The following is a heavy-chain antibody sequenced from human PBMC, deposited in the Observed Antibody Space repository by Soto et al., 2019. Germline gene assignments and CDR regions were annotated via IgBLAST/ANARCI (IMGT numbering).Heavy chain of an antibody. CDR3: ARDASERHSSSWYYDYYYGMDV. Sequence: SQTLSLTCVISGDSVSSNSAAWNWIRQSPSRGLEWLGRTYYRSKWYNDYAVSVKSRITINPDTSKNQFSLQLNSVTPEDTAVYYCARDASERHSSSWYYDYYYGMDVWGQGTTVTVSS. J-gene: IGHJ6*02. CDR1: GDSVSSNSAA. CDR2: TYYRSKWYN. D-gene: IGHD6-13*01. V-gene: IGHV6-1*01.